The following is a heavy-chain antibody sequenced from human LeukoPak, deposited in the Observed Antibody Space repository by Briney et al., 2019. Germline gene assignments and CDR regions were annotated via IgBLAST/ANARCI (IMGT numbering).Heavy chain of an antibody. J-gene: IGHJ5*02. CDR1: GCSISSGGYS. D-gene: IGHD3-10*01. CDR3: ARNYYGSGSYWGGHNWFDP. CDR2: IYHSGST. V-gene: IGHV4-30-2*01. Sequence: SETLSLTCAVSGCSISSGGYSWSWIRQPPGKGLEWIGYIYHSGSTFYHPSLKSRVTISVDRSKNQFSLKLSSVTAADTAVYYCARNYYGSGSYWGGHNWFDPWGQGTLVTVSS.